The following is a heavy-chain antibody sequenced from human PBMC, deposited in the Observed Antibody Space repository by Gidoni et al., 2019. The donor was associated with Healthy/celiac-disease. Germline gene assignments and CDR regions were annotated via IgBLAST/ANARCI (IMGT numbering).Heavy chain of an antibody. CDR3: ARRGGITMVREGGYNWFDP. D-gene: IGHD3-10*01. Sequence: QVQLVQSGAEGKKQGASVKVSCKAAGYTFTSFGISWVRQVPGQGREWMGWISAYNGNTNYAQKLQGRVTMTTDTSTSTAYMELRSLSSDDAAVYYCARRGGITMVREGGYNWFDPWGQGTLVTVSS. J-gene: IGHJ5*02. CDR1: GYTFTSFG. V-gene: IGHV1-18*01. CDR2: ISAYNGNT.